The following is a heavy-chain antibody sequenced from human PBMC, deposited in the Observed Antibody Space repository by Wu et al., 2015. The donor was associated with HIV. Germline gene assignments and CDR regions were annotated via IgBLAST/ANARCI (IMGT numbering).Heavy chain of an antibody. J-gene: IGHJ4*02. CDR2: INPDGGST. V-gene: IGHV1-46*01. D-gene: IGHD1-26*01. CDR1: GYSFPNYY. Sequence: QVQLLQSGAEVKKPGASVKVSCKASGYSFPNYYIHWVRQAPGQGLEWMGMINPDGGSTTYGQKFQDRVTVTRDTSITTVYMELNSLRSDDTAVYYCAKDIKWGSYLGIDLDSWGQGTLVTVSP. CDR3: AKDIKWGSYLGIDLDS.